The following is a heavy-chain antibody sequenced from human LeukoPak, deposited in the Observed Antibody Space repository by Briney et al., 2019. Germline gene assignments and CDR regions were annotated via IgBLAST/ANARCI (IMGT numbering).Heavy chain of an antibody. CDR3: ARDGDLAPDVPFDY. Sequence: GESLRLSCAASGFTFSSYEMNWVRQAPGKGLEWVSYISSSGSTKYYVDSVKGRFTISRDNAKNSLYLQMNSLRAEDTAVYYCARDGDLAPDVPFDYWGQGTLVTVSS. D-gene: IGHD7-27*01. CDR2: ISSSGSTK. CDR1: GFTFSSYE. J-gene: IGHJ4*02. V-gene: IGHV3-48*03.